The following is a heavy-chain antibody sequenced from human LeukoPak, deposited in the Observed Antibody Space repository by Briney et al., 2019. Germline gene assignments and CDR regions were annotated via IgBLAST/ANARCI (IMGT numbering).Heavy chain of an antibody. D-gene: IGHD6-13*01. CDR3: ARGFHSSSWYYFDY. CDR2: INPNSGGT. V-gene: IGHV1-2*06. Sequence: ASVKVSCEASGYTFTGYYMHWVRQAPGQGLEWMGRINPNSGGTNYAQKFQGRVTMTRDTSISTAYMELSRLRSDDTAVYYCARGFHSSSWYYFDYWGQGTLVTVSS. CDR1: GYTFTGYY. J-gene: IGHJ4*02.